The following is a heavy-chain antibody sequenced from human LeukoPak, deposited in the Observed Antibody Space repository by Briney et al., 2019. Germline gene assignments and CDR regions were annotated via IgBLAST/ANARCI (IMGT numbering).Heavy chain of an antibody. V-gene: IGHV4-61*02. D-gene: IGHD6-6*01. Sequence: PSETLSLTCTVSGGSISSGSYYWSWIRQPAGKGLEWIGRIYTSGSTNYNPSLKSRVTISVDTSKNQFSLKLSSVTAADTAVYYCARGDVGPWYSSSGAFDIWGQGTMVTVSS. J-gene: IGHJ3*02. CDR1: GGSISSGSYY. CDR3: ARGDVGPWYSSSGAFDI. CDR2: IYTSGST.